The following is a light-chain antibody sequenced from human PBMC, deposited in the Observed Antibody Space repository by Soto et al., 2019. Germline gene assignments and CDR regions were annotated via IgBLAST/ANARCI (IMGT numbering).Light chain of an antibody. CDR2: DAS. V-gene: IGKV1-5*01. CDR3: QQYDSSSPT. CDR1: QSIGRW. J-gene: IGKJ1*01. Sequence: DIQMTQSPSTLSASVGDRVTITCRASQSIGRWLAWYQQKPGKAPKFLIYDASSLEPGVPSRFSGSGSGSEFTLTISSLQPDDFATYYCQQYDSSSPTFDQGTKVEVK.